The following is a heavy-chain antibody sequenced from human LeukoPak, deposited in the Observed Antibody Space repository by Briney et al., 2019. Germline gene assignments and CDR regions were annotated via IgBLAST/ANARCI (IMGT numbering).Heavy chain of an antibody. V-gene: IGHV1-46*01. Sequence: ASVKVSCKASGYTFTSNYIHWVRQAPGQGLEWMGMIYPRDGSTSYAQKFQGRVAVTRDTSTSTVHMELSGLRSEDTAVYYCARDQEGFDYWGQGTLVTVSS. J-gene: IGHJ4*02. CDR3: ARDQEGFDY. CDR1: GYTFTSNY. CDR2: IYPRDGST.